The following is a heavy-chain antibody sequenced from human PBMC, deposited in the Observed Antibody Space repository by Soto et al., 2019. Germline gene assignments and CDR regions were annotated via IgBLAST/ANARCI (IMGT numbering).Heavy chain of an antibody. D-gene: IGHD3-3*01. CDR2: INPSSGGT. J-gene: IGHJ4*02. V-gene: IGHV1-2*04. Sequence: GASVKVSCKASGHTFTGYYMHWVRQAPGQGLEWMGWINPSSGGTNYAQKFQGWVTMTRDTSISTAYMELSRLRSDDTAVYYCARDGQTDYDFWSGYYTGIAAAALDYWGQGTLVTVSS. CDR3: ARDGQTDYDFWSGYYTGIAAAALDY. CDR1: GHTFTGYY.